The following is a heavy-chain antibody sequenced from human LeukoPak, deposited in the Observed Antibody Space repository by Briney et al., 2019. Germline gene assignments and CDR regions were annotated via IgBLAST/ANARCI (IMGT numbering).Heavy chain of an antibody. J-gene: IGHJ4*02. Sequence: GGSLRLSRAASGFTFSDYYMSWIRQAPGKGLEWVSYISSSGSTIYYADSVKGRFTISRDNAKNSLYLQMNSLRAEDTAVYYCARGPHIVVVTATRQYYFDYWGQGTLVTVSS. V-gene: IGHV3-11*01. D-gene: IGHD2-21*02. CDR3: ARGPHIVVVTATRQYYFDY. CDR2: ISSSGSTI. CDR1: GFTFSDYY.